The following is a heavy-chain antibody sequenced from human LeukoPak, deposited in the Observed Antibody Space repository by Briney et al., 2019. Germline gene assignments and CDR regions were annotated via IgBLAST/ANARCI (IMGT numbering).Heavy chain of an antibody. CDR3: ARHKVDDSNGYSNWFDS. V-gene: IGHV5-51*01. D-gene: IGHD3-22*01. J-gene: IGHJ5*01. Sequence: GESLKISCKGSGYRFTDYWIGWARQMPGKGLEWMGIIYPGNSDTRYSPSSQGQITISADKSISTAYLQWSSLKASDTAMYYCARHKVDDSNGYSNWFDSWGQGTLVTVSS. CDR2: IYPGNSDT. CDR1: GYRFTDYW.